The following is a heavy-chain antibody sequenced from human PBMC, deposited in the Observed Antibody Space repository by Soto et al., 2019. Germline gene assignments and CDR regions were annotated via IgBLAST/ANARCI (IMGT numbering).Heavy chain of an antibody. J-gene: IGHJ4*02. CDR2: ISCSGGRT. CDR3: AKFGGSGTYFHFDY. V-gene: IGHV3-23*01. D-gene: IGHD3-10*01. CDR1: VLPFINFA. Sequence: GGSVRLAGAASVLPFINFAMNWVRQSPGKGLEWVSIISCSGGRTWYADSLRGRFTISRDNSKNTLYLQMNSLRAEDTAVYYCAKFGGSGTYFHFDYWGQGALVTVSS.